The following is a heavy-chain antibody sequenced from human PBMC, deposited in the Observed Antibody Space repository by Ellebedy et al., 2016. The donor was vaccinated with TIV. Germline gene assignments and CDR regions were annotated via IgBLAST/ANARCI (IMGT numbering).Heavy chain of an antibody. CDR2: IYPGDSDT. CDR3: ATLGAVAGSYWYFDL. V-gene: IGHV5-51*01. J-gene: IGHJ2*01. D-gene: IGHD6-19*01. CDR1: GYSFTSYW. Sequence: KVSXKGSGYSFTSYWIGWVRQMPGKGLEWMGIIYPGDSDTRYSPSFQGQVTISADKSISTAYLQWSSLKASDTAMYYCATLGAVAGSYWYFDLWGRGTLVTVSS.